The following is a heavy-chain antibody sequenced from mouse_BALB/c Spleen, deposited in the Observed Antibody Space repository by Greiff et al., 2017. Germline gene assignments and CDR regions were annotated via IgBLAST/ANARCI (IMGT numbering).Heavy chain of an antibody. D-gene: IGHD2-1*01. V-gene: IGHV5-9-4*01. J-gene: IGHJ4*01. Sequence: EVMLVESGGGLVKPGGSLKLSCAASGFTFSSYAMSWVRQSPEKRLEWVAEISSGGSYTYYPDTVTGRFTISRDNAKNTLYLEMSSLRSEDTAMYYCARLGGNYNAMDYWGQGTSVTVSS. CDR3: ARLGGNYNAMDY. CDR2: ISSGGSYT. CDR1: GFTFSSYA.